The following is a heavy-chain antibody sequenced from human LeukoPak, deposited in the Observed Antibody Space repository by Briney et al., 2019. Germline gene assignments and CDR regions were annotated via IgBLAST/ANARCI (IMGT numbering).Heavy chain of an antibody. CDR2: TYYRSKLYN. J-gene: IGHJ6*02. V-gene: IGHV6-1*01. CDR1: GDSVSSNSAA. Sequence: SQTLSLTCAISGDSVSSNSAAWNWIRQSPSRGLEWLGRTYYRSKLYNDYAVSVKSRITINPDTSKNQFSLQPNSVTPEDTAVYYCARTIAAAGTYYYYGMDVWGQGTTVTVSS. D-gene: IGHD6-13*01. CDR3: ARTIAAAGTYYYYGMDV.